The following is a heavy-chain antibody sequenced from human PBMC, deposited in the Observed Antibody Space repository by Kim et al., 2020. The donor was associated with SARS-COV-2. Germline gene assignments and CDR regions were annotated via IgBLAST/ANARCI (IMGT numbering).Heavy chain of an antibody. CDR1: GGSISSSSYY. V-gene: IGHV4-39*01. Sequence: SETLSLTCTVSGGSISSSSYYWGWIRQPPGKGLEWIGSIYYSGSTYYNPSLKSRVTISVDTSKNQFSLKLSSVTAADTAVYYCATPQVGYSYGEEGYWGQGTLVTVSS. J-gene: IGHJ4*02. CDR2: IYYSGST. CDR3: ATPQVGYSYGEEGY. D-gene: IGHD5-18*01.